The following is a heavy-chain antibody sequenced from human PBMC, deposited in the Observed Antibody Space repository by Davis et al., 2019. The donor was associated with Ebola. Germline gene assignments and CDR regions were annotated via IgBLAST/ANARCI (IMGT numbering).Heavy chain of an antibody. V-gene: IGHV3-30-3*01. Sequence: PGGSLRLSCAASGFTFSSYAMHWVRQAPGKGLEWVAIISYDGDNKYYADSVKGRFTISRDNSKNTLYLQMNSLRAEDTAVYYCARDMISGWKFDYWGQGSLVTVSS. CDR1: GFTFSSYA. CDR2: ISYDGDNK. CDR3: ARDMISGWKFDY. D-gene: IGHD6-19*01. J-gene: IGHJ4*02.